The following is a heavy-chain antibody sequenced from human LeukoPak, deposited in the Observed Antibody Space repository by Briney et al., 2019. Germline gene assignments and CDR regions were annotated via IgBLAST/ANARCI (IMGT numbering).Heavy chain of an antibody. Sequence: PAGRSLRLSCAASGFTFSSYGTHWARQAPGKGLEWVANMWSDGSNEYYADSVKGRFTISRDNSKNTLYLQMNSLRAEDAAVYYCARKAWGWSFDIWGQGTMVTVSS. V-gene: IGHV3-33*01. CDR3: ARKAWGWSFDI. CDR1: GFTFSSYG. J-gene: IGHJ3*02. CDR2: MWSDGSNE. D-gene: IGHD1-26*01.